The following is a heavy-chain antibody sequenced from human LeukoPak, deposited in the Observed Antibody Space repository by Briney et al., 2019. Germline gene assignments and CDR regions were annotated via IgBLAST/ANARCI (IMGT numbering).Heavy chain of an antibody. CDR2: ISAYNGNT. J-gene: IGHJ6*03. Sequence: ASVKVSCKASGYTFTSYGISWVRQAPGQGLEWMGWISAYNGNTNSAQKLQGRVTMTADTSTSTAYMELRSLRSDDTAVYYCARTGEEEDFWSGYYPYYYYYYMDVWGKGTTVTVSS. V-gene: IGHV1-18*01. D-gene: IGHD3-3*01. CDR3: ARTGEEEDFWSGYYPYYYYYYMDV. CDR1: GYTFTSYG.